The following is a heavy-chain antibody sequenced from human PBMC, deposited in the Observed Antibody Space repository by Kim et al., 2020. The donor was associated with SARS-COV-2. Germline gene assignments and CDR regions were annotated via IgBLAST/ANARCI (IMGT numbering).Heavy chain of an antibody. CDR2: IYYSGST. CDR1: GGSISSYY. Sequence: SETLSLTCTVSGGSISSYYWSWIRQPPGKGLEWIGYIYYSGSTNYNPSLKSRVTISVDTSKNQFSLKLSSVTAADTAVYYCARVACANGVTYGYQSCYYYYYGMDVWGQGTTVTVSS. D-gene: IGHD3-10*01. J-gene: IGHJ6*02. CDR3: ARVACANGVTYGYQSCYYYYYGMDV. V-gene: IGHV4-59*01.